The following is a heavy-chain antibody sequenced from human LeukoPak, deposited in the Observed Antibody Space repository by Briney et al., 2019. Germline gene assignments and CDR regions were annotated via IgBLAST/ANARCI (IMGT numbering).Heavy chain of an antibody. D-gene: IGHD4/OR15-4a*01. CDR2: ITSSGGSA. CDR1: GFSFSNAY. CDR3: TKRADYFFGFDI. Sequence: GGSLRLSCAASGFSFSNAYMSWVRQAPGKGLEYVSGITSSGGSADYADSVKGRFTISRDNSKNTVFLQMSSLSAEDTAVYYCTKRADYFFGFDIWGQGTMVTVSS. V-gene: IGHV3-64D*09. J-gene: IGHJ3*02.